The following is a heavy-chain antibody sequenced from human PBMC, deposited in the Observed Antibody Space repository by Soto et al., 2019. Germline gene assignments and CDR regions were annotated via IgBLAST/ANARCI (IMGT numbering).Heavy chain of an antibody. J-gene: IGHJ4*02. Sequence: VQLQQWGAGLLKPSETLSLTCAVYGGSFSGYYWSWIRQPPAKGLEWIGEINHSGSTNYNPSLNSPVTISVDTTKNQFSLKLRSVTSAYTAVYYCARVVATIPSGYMLFDYWGQGTLVTVSS. CDR2: INHSGST. CDR1: GGSFSGYY. CDR3: ARVVATIPSGYMLFDY. V-gene: IGHV4-34*01. D-gene: IGHD5-12*01.